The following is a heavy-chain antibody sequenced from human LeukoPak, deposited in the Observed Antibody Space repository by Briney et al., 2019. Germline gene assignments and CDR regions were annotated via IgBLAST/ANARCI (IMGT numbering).Heavy chain of an antibody. J-gene: IGHJ4*02. CDR1: GFTFSDYY. Sequence: GGSLRLSCAASGFTFSDYYMSWIRQAPGKGLEWVSYISSSGSTIYYADSVKGRFTISRDNTKNSLYLQMNSLRAEDTAVYYCAGIRNWNYFEQARWIPSEDYWGQGTLVTVSS. D-gene: IGHD1-7*01. CDR2: ISSSGSTI. CDR3: AGIRNWNYFEQARWIPSEDY. V-gene: IGHV3-11*01.